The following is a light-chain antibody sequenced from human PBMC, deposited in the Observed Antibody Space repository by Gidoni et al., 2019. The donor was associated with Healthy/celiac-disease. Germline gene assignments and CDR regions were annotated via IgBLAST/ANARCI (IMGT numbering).Light chain of an antibody. CDR2: DVI. V-gene: IGLV2-14*01. J-gene: IGLJ2*01. CDR1: SSDVGGYNY. CDR3: SSYTSSSVV. Sequence: QSALTQPASVSGSPGQSITISCTGTSSDVGGYNYVSWYQQHPGKAPKLMIYDVINRPSVVSNRFSGSKSGNTASLTISGLQAEDEADYYCSSYTSSSVVFGGGTKLTVL.